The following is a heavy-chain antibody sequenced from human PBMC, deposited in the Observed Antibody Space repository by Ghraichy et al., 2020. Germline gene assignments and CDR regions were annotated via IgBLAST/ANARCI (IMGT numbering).Heavy chain of an antibody. Sequence: ASVKVSCRASGYTFISYDINWVRQAPGQGLEWMGWMNPNTGNTAYAQKFQGRVTMTRGTSTNTAYMELSGLGFEDTAVYFCARGDKVVVPAPNRRDYKYYYHMDVWGTGTTVSVSS. J-gene: IGHJ6*03. CDR1: GYTFISYD. CDR3: ARGDKVVVPAPNRRDYKYYYHMDV. CDR2: MNPNTGNT. V-gene: IGHV1-8*01. D-gene: IGHD2-2*01.